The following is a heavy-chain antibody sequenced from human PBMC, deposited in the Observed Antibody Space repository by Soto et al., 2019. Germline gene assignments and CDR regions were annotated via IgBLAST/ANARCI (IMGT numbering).Heavy chain of an antibody. CDR1: GFTFSNYA. Sequence: GGSLRLSCAASGFTFSNYAMSWVRQAPGKGLEWVSTISGRGGSTFYADSVKGRFTISRDNSKNTLHLQMSSLRAEDTALYYCAKDLNYGGSWSGPLDYWGQGTLVTVSS. J-gene: IGHJ4*02. D-gene: IGHD3-10*01. CDR2: ISGRGGST. CDR3: AKDLNYGGSWSGPLDY. V-gene: IGHV3-23*01.